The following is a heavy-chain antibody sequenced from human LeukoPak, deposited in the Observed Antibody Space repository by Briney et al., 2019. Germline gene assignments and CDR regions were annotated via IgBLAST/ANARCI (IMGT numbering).Heavy chain of an antibody. Sequence: PSETLSLTCAVYGGSFSGYYWSWTRLPPGKGLEWIGEINHSGSTNYNPSLKSRVTISVDTSKNQFSLKLSSVTAADTAVYYCATRESLFLEWLPQGDWGQGTLVTVSS. D-gene: IGHD3-3*01. CDR3: ATRESLFLEWLPQGD. V-gene: IGHV4-34*01. CDR1: GGSFSGYY. J-gene: IGHJ4*02. CDR2: INHSGST.